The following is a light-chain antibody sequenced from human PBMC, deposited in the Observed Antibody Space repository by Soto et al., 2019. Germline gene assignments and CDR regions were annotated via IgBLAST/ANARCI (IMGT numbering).Light chain of an antibody. CDR2: DVS. CDR3: CSYAGRDVV. Sequence: QSVLTQPRSVSGSPGQSVTISCTGTSSDVGGYNYVSWYQQHPGKAPKLMIYDVSKRPSGVPDRFSGSKSGNTASLTISGLQAEDEADYYCCSYAGRDVVFGGGTQLTVL. V-gene: IGLV2-11*01. J-gene: IGLJ2*01. CDR1: SSDVGGYNY.